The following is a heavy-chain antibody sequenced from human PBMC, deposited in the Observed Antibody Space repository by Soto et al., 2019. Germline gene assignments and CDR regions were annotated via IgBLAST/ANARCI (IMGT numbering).Heavy chain of an antibody. CDR2: IYYTGIN. CDR1: GGSITDNY. CDR3: ARALDYDFCGGRNWFYP. D-gene: IGHD3-3*01. V-gene: IGHV4-59*01. J-gene: IGHJ5*02. Sequence: QVQLQQSGPGLLKPSETLSLTCSVSGGSITDNYWTWIRQSPGQGLEWVGHIYYTGINNYNPSLKRRVTISLDTSKNHFSLKLDSVTAADTAVYYCARALDYDFCGGRNWFYPWGQGTLVTVYS.